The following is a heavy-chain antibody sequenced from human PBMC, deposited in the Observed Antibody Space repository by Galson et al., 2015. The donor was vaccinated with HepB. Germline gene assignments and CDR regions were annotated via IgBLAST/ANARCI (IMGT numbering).Heavy chain of an antibody. Sequence: SLRLSCAASGFTFSSYGMHWVRQAPGKGLEWVAVISYDGSNKYYADSVKGRFTISRDNSKNTLYLQMNSLRAEDTAVYYCAKSLGYCSSTSCYTGLHDYWGQGTLVTVSS. CDR3: AKSLGYCSSTSCYTGLHDY. CDR1: GFTFSSYG. CDR2: ISYDGSNK. J-gene: IGHJ4*02. D-gene: IGHD2-2*02. V-gene: IGHV3-30*18.